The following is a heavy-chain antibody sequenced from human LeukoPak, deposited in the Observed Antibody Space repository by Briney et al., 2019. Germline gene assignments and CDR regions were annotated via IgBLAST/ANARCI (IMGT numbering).Heavy chain of an antibody. J-gene: IGHJ3*02. D-gene: IGHD2-2*01. V-gene: IGHV4-59*01. CDR2: IYYSGST. Sequence: PSETLSLTCTVSGGSISSYYWSWIRQPPGKGLEWIGYIYYSGSTNYNPSLKSRVTISVDTSKNQFSLKLSSVTAADTAVYYCARVGCSSTSCYVGRDAFDIWGQGTMVTVSS. CDR3: ARVGCSSTSCYVGRDAFDI. CDR1: GGSISSYY.